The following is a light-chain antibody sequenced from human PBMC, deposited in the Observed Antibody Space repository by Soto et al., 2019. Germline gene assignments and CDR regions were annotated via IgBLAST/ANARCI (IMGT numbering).Light chain of an antibody. CDR2: DVS. Sequence: QSALTQPASVSGSPGQSNTISCTGTSSDVGGYNYVSWYQQHPGKAPKLMIYDVSNRPSGVSNRFSGSKSGNTASLTISGLQAEDEADYYFSSYTSRSTVVFGGGTQLTVL. V-gene: IGLV2-14*01. CDR3: SSYTSRSTVV. J-gene: IGLJ2*01. CDR1: SSDVGGYNY.